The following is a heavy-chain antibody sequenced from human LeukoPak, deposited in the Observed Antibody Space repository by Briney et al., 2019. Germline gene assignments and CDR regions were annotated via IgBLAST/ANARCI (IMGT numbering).Heavy chain of an antibody. CDR1: GGTFSSYA. Sequence: ASVKVSCKASGGTFSSYAISWVRQAPGQGLEWMGIINPSGGSTSYAQKFQGRVTMTRDTSTSMVYMELTSLRSEDTAVYYCARDPEGSGCYFDYWGQGTLVTVSS. V-gene: IGHV1-46*01. D-gene: IGHD6-19*01. CDR3: ARDPEGSGCYFDY. J-gene: IGHJ4*02. CDR2: INPSGGST.